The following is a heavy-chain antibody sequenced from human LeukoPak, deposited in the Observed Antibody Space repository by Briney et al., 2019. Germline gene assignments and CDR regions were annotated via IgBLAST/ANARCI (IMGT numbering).Heavy chain of an antibody. CDR3: AKDGNWARFED. V-gene: IGHV3-23*01. Sequence: GGSLRLSCAASGFRFSNYGMHWVRQAPGKGLEWVSGITSRSTTYYADSVKGRFTISRDNSKNMVWLQINSPTAEDTATYYCAKDGNWARFEDWGQGTLVTVSS. D-gene: IGHD7-27*01. CDR2: ITSRSTT. J-gene: IGHJ4*02. CDR1: GFRFSNYG.